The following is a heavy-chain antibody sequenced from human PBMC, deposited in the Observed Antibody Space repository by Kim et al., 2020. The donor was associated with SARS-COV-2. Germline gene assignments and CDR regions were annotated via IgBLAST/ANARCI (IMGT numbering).Heavy chain of an antibody. J-gene: IGHJ4*02. V-gene: IGHV4-34*01. D-gene: IGHD3-22*01. CDR3: ARGVIWPFDY. Sequence: SETLSLTCAVYGGSFSGYYWSWIRQPPGKGLEWIGEINHSGSTNYNPSLKSRVTISVDTSKNQFSLKLSSVTAADTAVYYCARGVIWPFDYWGQGTLVTVSS. CDR2: INHSGST. CDR1: GGSFSGYY.